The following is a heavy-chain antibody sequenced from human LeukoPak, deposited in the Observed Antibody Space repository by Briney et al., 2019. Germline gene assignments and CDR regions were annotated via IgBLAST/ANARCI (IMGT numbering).Heavy chain of an antibody. Sequence: GESLKISCKGSGYSFTSYWIGWVRQMPGKGLEWMGIIYPGDSDTRYSPSFQGQVTISADKSISTAYLQWSSLKASDTAMYYCARQGCSSTSCLNWFDPWGQGTLVTVSS. CDR2: IYPGDSDT. J-gene: IGHJ5*02. CDR3: ARQGCSSTSCLNWFDP. D-gene: IGHD2-2*01. CDR1: GYSFTSYW. V-gene: IGHV5-51*01.